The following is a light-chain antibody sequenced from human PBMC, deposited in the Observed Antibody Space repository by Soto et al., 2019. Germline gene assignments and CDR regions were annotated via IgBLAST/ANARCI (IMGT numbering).Light chain of an antibody. CDR1: STDVDGYDY. J-gene: IGLJ1*01. CDR2: DVN. V-gene: IGLV2-14*03. Sequence: QSALTQPAPVSGSPGQSITISCTGASTDVDGYDYVSWYQQHPGQAPKLMIYDVNNRPSGVSYRFSGSKSGDTASLTISGLQAEDDADYYCSSYTSSAPFYVFGTGTKLTVL. CDR3: SSYTSSAPFYV.